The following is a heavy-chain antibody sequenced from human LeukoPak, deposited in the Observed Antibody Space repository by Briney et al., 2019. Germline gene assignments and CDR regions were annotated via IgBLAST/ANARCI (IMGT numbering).Heavy chain of an antibody. Sequence: SETLSLTCAVYGGSFSGYYRSWIRHPPGKGLEGIGEINHSGSTNYNPSLKSRVTISVDTSKNQFTLKLSSVTAADTAVYYCARRGYSYGFTSRSAKYYIDYWGQGTLVTVSS. CDR2: INHSGST. V-gene: IGHV4-34*01. J-gene: IGHJ4*02. CDR3: ARRGYSYGFTSRSAKYYIDY. D-gene: IGHD5-18*01. CDR1: GGSFSGYY.